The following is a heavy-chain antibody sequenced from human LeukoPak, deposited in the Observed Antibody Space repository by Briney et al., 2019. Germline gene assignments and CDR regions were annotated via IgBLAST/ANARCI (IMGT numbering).Heavy chain of an antibody. CDR2: IKQDGSEK. Sequence: PGGSLRLSCAASGFTFSTYWMSWVRQAPGKGLEWVANIKQDGSEKYYVDSVKGRCTISRDNAKKSLYLQMNSLRVEDTAVYYCARVQSYKWFDPWGQGTLVTVSS. CDR3: ARVQSYKWFDP. CDR1: GFTFSTYW. V-gene: IGHV3-7*01. J-gene: IGHJ5*02. D-gene: IGHD3-10*01.